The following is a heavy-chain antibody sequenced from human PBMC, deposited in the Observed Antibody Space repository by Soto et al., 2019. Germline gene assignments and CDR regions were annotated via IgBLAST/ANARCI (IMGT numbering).Heavy chain of an antibody. D-gene: IGHD5-12*01. CDR3: ARDNPDVARPGFEP. J-gene: IGHJ5*02. Sequence: SETLSLTCTFSVDSISSGSYYCNWIRQHPGKGLEWIGYMYYSGSTYYNPSLKSRITISRDTSKNQFSLRLSSVTAADTAMYYCARDNPDVARPGFEPWGQGILVTVSS. V-gene: IGHV4-31*03. CDR1: VDSISSGSYY. CDR2: MYYSGST.